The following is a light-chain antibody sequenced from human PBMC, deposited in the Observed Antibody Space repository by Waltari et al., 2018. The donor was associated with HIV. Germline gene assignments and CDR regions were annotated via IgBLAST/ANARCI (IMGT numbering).Light chain of an antibody. CDR1: QDIDYY. CDR3: QQYDNLPLT. Sequence: DIQMTQSPSSLSASVGDRVIITCQASQDIDYYLNWYQQKPGKAPKVLIYDASNLGTGVPSRFSGSRSGTHFTLAISSLQPEDIATYYGQQYDNLPLTFGGGTKVEIK. J-gene: IGKJ4*01. CDR2: DAS. V-gene: IGKV1-33*01.